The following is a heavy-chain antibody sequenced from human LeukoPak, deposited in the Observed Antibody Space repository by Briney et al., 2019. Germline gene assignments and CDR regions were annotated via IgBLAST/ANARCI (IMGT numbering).Heavy chain of an antibody. V-gene: IGHV1-69*05. CDR3: ARDSGLPYYYYYMDV. Sequence: GASVKVSCKASGCTFSSYAMSWVRQAPGQGLEWMGVIIPSCGTASYAQKFQGRVTITTDKSTSTAYMELSSLRSEDTAVYYCARDSGLPYYYYYMDVWGKGTTVTVSS. CDR1: GCTFSSYA. D-gene: IGHD3/OR15-3a*01. J-gene: IGHJ6*03. CDR2: IIPSCGTA.